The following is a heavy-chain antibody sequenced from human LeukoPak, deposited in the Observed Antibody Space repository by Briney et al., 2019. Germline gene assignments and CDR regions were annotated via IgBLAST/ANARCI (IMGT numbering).Heavy chain of an antibody. CDR1: GGTFSSYA. CDR3: ARDEPTGDRPVGFLDV. J-gene: IGHJ6*04. Sequence: GSSVKVSFKASGGTFSSYAISWVRQAPGQGLEWMGGIIPIFGTANYAQKFQGRVTITTDESTSTAYMELSSLRSEDTAVYYCARDEPTGDRPVGFLDVWGKGTTVTVSS. D-gene: IGHD7-27*01. V-gene: IGHV1-69*05. CDR2: IIPIFGTA.